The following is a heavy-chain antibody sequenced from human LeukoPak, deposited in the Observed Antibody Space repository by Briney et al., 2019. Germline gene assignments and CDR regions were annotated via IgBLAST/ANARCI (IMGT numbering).Heavy chain of an antibody. CDR3: ARGPFPHSSGYYYYYYGMDV. Sequence: SVKVSCKASGGTFSSYAISWVRQAPGQGLEWMGGIVPIFGTANYAQKFQGRVTITADESTSTAYMELSSLRSEDTAVYYCARGPFPHSSGYYYYYYGMDVWGQGTTVTVSS. V-gene: IGHV1-69*13. CDR1: GGTFSSYA. CDR2: IVPIFGTA. D-gene: IGHD3-22*01. J-gene: IGHJ6*02.